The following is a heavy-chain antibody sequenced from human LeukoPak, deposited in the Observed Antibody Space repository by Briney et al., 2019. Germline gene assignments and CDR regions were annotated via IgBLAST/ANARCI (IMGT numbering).Heavy chain of an antibody. V-gene: IGHV4-30-4*08. Sequence: PSETLSLTCTVPGGSISSGDYYWSWIRQPPGKGLEWIGYIYYSGSTYYNPSLKSRVTISVDTSKNQFSLKLSSVTAADTAVYYCASQYYYDSSRYYFWGQGTLVTVSS. CDR1: GGSISSGDYY. J-gene: IGHJ4*02. CDR2: IYYSGST. D-gene: IGHD3-22*01. CDR3: ASQYYYDSSRYYF.